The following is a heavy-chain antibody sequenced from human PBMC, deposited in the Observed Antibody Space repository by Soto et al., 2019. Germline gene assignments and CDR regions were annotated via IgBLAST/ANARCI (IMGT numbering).Heavy chain of an antibody. Sequence: SETLSLTCTVSGGSISSSSYYWGWIRQPPGKGLEWIGRIYYSGSTYYNPSLKSRVTISINTSKNQMSLELTSVTAADTAVYYCASHSGPCASSWFDAWGQGTLVTVSS. V-gene: IGHV4-39*01. CDR1: GGSISSSSYY. J-gene: IGHJ5*02. CDR3: ASHSGPCASSWFDA. CDR2: IYYSGST. D-gene: IGHD6-13*01.